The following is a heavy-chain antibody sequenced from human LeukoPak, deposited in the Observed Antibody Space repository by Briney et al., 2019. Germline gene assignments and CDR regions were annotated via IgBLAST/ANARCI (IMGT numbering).Heavy chain of an antibody. CDR1: GFTFRSYW. Sequence: GGSLRLSCAASGFTFRSYWMHWVRQAPGKGLVWVSRINSDGSSTSYADSVKGRFTISRDNAKNTLYLQMNSLRAEDTAVYYCAKDRRATRTAFDYWGQGTLVTVSS. J-gene: IGHJ4*02. V-gene: IGHV3-74*01. CDR2: INSDGSST. CDR3: AKDRRATRTAFDY. D-gene: IGHD1-1*01.